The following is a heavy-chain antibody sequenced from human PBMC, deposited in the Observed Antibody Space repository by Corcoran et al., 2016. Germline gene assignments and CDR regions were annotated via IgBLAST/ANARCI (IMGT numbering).Heavy chain of an antibody. V-gene: IGHV4-59*01. Sequence: QVQLQESGPGLVKPSETLSLTCTVSGGSITGYYWSWIRQPPGKGLEWIGFIYYSGSTNYNPSLKSRVTISVDTSKTQFTLRLSSVTAADTAVYYCARNRYYYESSGYYPDFDYWGQGALVTVSS. CDR3: ARNRYYYESSGYYPDFDY. CDR2: IYYSGST. J-gene: IGHJ4*02. CDR1: GGSITGYY. D-gene: IGHD3-22*01.